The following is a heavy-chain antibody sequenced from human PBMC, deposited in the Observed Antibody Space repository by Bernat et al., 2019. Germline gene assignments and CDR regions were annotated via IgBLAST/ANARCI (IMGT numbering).Heavy chain of an antibody. J-gene: IGHJ3*01. CDR1: GYIFTGYY. Sequence: QVQVVQSGAEVKKPGASVKVSCKASGYIFTGYYMHWVRQAPGQGLEWMGWINPNSGGIKYAQKFQGRVTMTRDTSISTAYMELSRLRSDDTAVYYCARGPAGYYDSSDYYLGAFDVWGQGTTVTVSS. CDR2: INPNSGGI. CDR3: ARGPAGYYDSSDYYLGAFDV. V-gene: IGHV1-2*02. D-gene: IGHD3-22*01.